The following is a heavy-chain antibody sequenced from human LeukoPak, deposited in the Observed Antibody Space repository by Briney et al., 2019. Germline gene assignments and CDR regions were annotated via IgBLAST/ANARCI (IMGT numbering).Heavy chain of an antibody. V-gene: IGHV1-2*02. J-gene: IGHJ4*02. CDR3: ATEQVGYCSSTSCYLGY. Sequence: ASVKVSCKASGYTFTGYYMHWVRRAPGQGLEWMGWINPNSGGTNYAQKFQGRVTMTRDTSISTAYMELSRLRSDDTAVYYCATEQVGYCSSTSCYLGYWGQGTLVTVSS. D-gene: IGHD2-2*01. CDR1: GYTFTGYY. CDR2: INPNSGGT.